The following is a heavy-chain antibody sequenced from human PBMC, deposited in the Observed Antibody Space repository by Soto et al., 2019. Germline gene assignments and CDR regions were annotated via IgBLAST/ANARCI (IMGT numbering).Heavy chain of an antibody. V-gene: IGHV1-18*01. CDR3: ARGWVGEVVYQFDY. Sequence: QVQLVQSGAEVKKPGASVKVSCKPSGYTFTSYGITWVRQAPVQGLEWMGWISAYNGHTNYAQKFQGRVTMTTDTSASPAYMDRRSLGSDDTVVYYCARGWVGEVVYQFDYWGQGTLVTVSS. J-gene: IGHJ4*02. CDR2: ISAYNGHT. CDR1: GYTFTSYG. D-gene: IGHD3-10*01.